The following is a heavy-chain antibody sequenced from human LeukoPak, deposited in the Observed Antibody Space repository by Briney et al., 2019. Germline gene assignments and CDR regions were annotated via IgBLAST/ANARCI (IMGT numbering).Heavy chain of an antibody. CDR1: GGTFSSYG. CDR2: ISAYNGNT. J-gene: IGHJ4*02. V-gene: IGHV1-18*01. CDR3: ARDSSGWHSDY. Sequence: ASVKVSCKASGGTFSSYGISWVRQAPGQGLEWMGWISAYNGNTNYAQKLQGRVTMTTDTSTSTAYMELRSLRSDDTAVYYCARDSSGWHSDYWGQGTLVTVSS. D-gene: IGHD6-19*01.